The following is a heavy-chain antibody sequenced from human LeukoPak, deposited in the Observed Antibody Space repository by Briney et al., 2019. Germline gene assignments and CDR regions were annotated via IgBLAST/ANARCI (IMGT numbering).Heavy chain of an antibody. CDR2: ISGSGGST. V-gene: IGHV3-23*01. CDR3: AKEESAYYDFWSGYSPYNWFDP. Sequence: GGSLRLSCAASGFTFSSYAMSWVRQAPGKGLEWVSAISGSGGSTYYADSVKGRFTISRDNSKNTLYLQMNSLGAEDTAVYYCAKEESAYYDFWSGYSPYNWFDPRGQGTLVTVSS. CDR1: GFTFSSYA. D-gene: IGHD3-3*01. J-gene: IGHJ5*02.